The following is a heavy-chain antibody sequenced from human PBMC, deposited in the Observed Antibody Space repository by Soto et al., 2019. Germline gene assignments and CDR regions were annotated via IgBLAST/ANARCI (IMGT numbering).Heavy chain of an antibody. CDR3: ARGYYDILTGYYTLPHFDY. J-gene: IGHJ4*02. CDR2: IYYSGST. V-gene: IGHV4-59*01. CDR1: GGSISSYY. Sequence: PSETLSLTCTVSGGSISSYYWSWIRQPPGKGLEWIGYIYYSGSTNYNPSLKSRVTISVDTSKNQFSLKLSSVTAADKAVYYCARGYYDILTGYYTLPHFDYWGQGTLVTVSS. D-gene: IGHD3-9*01.